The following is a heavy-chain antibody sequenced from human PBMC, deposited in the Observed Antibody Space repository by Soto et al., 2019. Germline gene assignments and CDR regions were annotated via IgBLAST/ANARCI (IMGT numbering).Heavy chain of an antibody. CDR1: GYTFTSYG. V-gene: IGHV1-46*03. D-gene: IGHD6-19*01. J-gene: IGHJ6*02. Sequence: ASVKVSCKASGYTFTSYGISWVRQAPGQGLEWMGIINPSGGSTSYAQKFQGRVTMTRDTSTSTVYMELSSLRSEDTAVYYCARGYSSGWYGPDVWGQGTMVTVSS. CDR3: ARGYSSGWYGPDV. CDR2: INPSGGST.